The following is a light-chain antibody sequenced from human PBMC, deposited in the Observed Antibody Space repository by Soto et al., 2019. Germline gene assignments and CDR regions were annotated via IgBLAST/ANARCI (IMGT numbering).Light chain of an antibody. CDR2: GAS. V-gene: IGKV3D-20*02. J-gene: IGKJ4*01. CDR1: KTVSNRY. Sequence: EFVLTQSPGTLSLSPGERATLSCRASKTVSNRYLAWFQQKPGQTPRLLIYGASSRATGIPDRFSGSGSVTDFTLTITRLEPEDFAVYYCQQRSNWPLTFGGGTKVDIK. CDR3: QQRSNWPLT.